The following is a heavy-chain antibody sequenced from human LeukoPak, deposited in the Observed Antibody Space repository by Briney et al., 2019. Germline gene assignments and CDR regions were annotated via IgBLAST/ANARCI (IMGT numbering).Heavy chain of an antibody. Sequence: PGGSLRLSCVASGFPFSSYEMNWVRQAPGKGLEWVSYISGSVSTIYYVDSVKGRFTISRDNAKNSVYLQMNSLRAEDTAVYYCARHLYGGDCWGQGTLVTVSS. D-gene: IGHD4-17*01. CDR3: ARHLYGGDC. V-gene: IGHV3-48*03. J-gene: IGHJ4*02. CDR2: ISGSVSTI. CDR1: GFPFSSYE.